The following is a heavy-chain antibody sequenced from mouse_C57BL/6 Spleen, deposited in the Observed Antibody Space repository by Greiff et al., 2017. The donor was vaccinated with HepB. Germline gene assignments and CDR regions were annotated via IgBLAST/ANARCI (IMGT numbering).Heavy chain of an antibody. J-gene: IGHJ2*01. Sequence: EVKVVESGGGLVKPGGSLKLSCAASGFTFSDYGMHWVRQAPEKGLEWVAYISSGSSTIYYADTVKGRFTISRDNAKNTLCLQMTSLRSEDTAMYYCARVSNFYYFDYWGQGTTLTVSS. CDR2: ISSGSSTI. CDR3: ARVSNFYYFDY. D-gene: IGHD4-1*01. V-gene: IGHV5-17*01. CDR1: GFTFSDYG.